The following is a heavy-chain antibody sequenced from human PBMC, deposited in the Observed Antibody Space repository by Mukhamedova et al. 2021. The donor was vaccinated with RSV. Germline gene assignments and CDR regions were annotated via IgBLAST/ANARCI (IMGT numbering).Heavy chain of an antibody. V-gene: IGHV3-33*06. D-gene: IGHD1-26*01. CDR2: IWYDGSNK. CDR3: AKSSETAAGSSGSYSAFDI. J-gene: IGHJ3*02. Sequence: AVIWYDGSNKYYAESVKGRFTISRDNSKNTLYLQMNSLRAEDTAMYYCAKSSETAAGSSGSYSAFDIWDQGTMVTVSS.